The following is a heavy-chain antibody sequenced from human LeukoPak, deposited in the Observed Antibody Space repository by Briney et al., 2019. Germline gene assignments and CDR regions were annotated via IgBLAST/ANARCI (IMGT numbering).Heavy chain of an antibody. J-gene: IGHJ5*01. CDR3: ARHWKYCSVGSCSDNWFDS. CDR1: GGSLTSSSYY. V-gene: IGHV4-39*01. CDR2: IYFNGRP. Sequence: PSETLSFTCTASGGSLTSSSYYWGWIRQSPGKGLEWMGSIYFNGRPYYNPALKSRVTISADTSKNQFSLKLASVTAADTAVYYCARHWKYCSVGSCSDNWFDSWGQGTLVTVSS. D-gene: IGHD2-15*01.